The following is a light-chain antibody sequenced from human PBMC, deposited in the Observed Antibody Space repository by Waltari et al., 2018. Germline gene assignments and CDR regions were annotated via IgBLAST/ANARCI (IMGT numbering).Light chain of an antibody. J-gene: IGKJ2*01. V-gene: IGKV3-15*01. CDR1: QSVSGN. Sequence: EIVMTQPRDTLSVSPGERATLSRRASQSVSGNLAWYQHKRGQAPRLLISAATTRAAGIPARFSGSGSATEFTLTLSSLQSDDFAVYYCQQYYKWPPYTFGPGLNLEI. CDR3: QQYYKWPPYT. CDR2: AAT.